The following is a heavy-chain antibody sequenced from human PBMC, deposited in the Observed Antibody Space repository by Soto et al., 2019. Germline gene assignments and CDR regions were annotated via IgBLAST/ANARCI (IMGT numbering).Heavy chain of an antibody. Sequence: QVQLVESGGGVVQPGRSLRLSCAASGFIFSGYSMHWVRQAPGKGLEWVAVISYDGSNKYYADSVKGRFTISRDNSKNPLYLQMNSLRAEETTVYYCARDLGVRVVRGVTHYYYYGMDVWGQGTTVTVSS. CDR1: GFIFSGYS. CDR2: ISYDGSNK. V-gene: IGHV3-30-3*01. CDR3: ARDLGVRVVRGVTHYYYYGMDV. D-gene: IGHD3-10*01. J-gene: IGHJ6*02.